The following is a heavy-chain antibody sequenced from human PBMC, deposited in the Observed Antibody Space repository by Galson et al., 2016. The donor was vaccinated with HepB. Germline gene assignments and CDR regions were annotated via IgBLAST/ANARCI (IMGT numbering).Heavy chain of an antibody. CDR2: IYYSGST. V-gene: IGHV4-39*01. Sequence: LSFTCTVSGGSISSSSYYWGWIRQPPGKGLEWIGSIYYSGSTYYNPSLKSRVTISVDTSKNQFSLKLSSVTAADTAVYYCARGEPTAIAYWGQGTLVTVSS. CDR3: ARGEPTAIAY. D-gene: IGHD2-2*01. J-gene: IGHJ4*02. CDR1: GGSISSSSYY.